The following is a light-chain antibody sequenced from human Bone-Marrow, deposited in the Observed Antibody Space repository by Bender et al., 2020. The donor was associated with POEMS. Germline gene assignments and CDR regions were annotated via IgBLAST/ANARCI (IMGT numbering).Light chain of an antibody. CDR3: TSYAGSSTLI. CDR1: SNDVGGYKY. V-gene: IGLV2-14*01. Sequence: QSALTQPASVSGSPGQSITISCTGTSNDVGGYKYVSWYQQHPGKAPKLIIYGITKRPSGVSSRFSGSKSGNTASLTISGLQAEDEAHYYCTSYAGSSTLIVGGGTKVTVL. CDR2: GIT. J-gene: IGLJ2*01.